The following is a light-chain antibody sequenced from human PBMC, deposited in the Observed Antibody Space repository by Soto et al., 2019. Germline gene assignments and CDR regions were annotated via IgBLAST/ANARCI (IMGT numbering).Light chain of an antibody. J-gene: IGKJ1*01. CDR2: DAS. CDR3: QQRSNWPRT. CDR1: QSVSSY. V-gene: IGKV3-11*01. Sequence: EMVLTQSPATLSLSPGERATLSCRASQSVSSYLAWYQQKPGQAPRLLIYDASNRATGIPARFSGSGSGTDFTLTISSLEPEDFAVYYCQQRSNWPRTFGHGTKVEIK.